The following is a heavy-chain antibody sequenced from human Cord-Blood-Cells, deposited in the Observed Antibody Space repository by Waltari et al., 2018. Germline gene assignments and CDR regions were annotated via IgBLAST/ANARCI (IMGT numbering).Heavy chain of an antibody. CDR2: IYHSGRT. Sequence: QVQLQESGPGLVKPSETLSLTCAVSGYSISSGYYGGWTRQPPGKGLEWIGRIYHSGRTYSNPSHKSLVCISVDTSKNQFSRKLSSVTAADTAVYYCARAGDYYGSGSYYNEYYFDYWGQGTLVTVSS. CDR3: ARAGDYYGSGSYYNEYYFDY. J-gene: IGHJ4*02. D-gene: IGHD3-10*01. CDR1: GYSISSGYY. V-gene: IGHV4-38-2*01.